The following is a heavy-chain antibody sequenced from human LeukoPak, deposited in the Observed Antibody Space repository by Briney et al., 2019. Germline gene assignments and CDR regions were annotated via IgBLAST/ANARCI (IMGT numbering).Heavy chain of an antibody. D-gene: IGHD2/OR15-2a*01. Sequence: PGGSLRLSCAASGFTFSSYAMNWVRQAPGKGLEWVSTISNSGDRTYYADSAKGRFTISRDNSKNTLYLQMNSLSTEDTAVYYCAKDFVPRGGTYFPGFDYWGQGTLVIVSS. CDR2: ISNSGDRT. J-gene: IGHJ4*02. CDR1: GFTFSSYA. CDR3: AKDFVPRGGTYFPGFDY. V-gene: IGHV3-23*01.